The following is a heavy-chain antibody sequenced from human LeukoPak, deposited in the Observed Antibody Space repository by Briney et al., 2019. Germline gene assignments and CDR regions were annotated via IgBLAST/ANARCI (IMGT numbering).Heavy chain of an antibody. V-gene: IGHV3-23*01. CDR3: AKEAVDYDILTGYYTTGYFDY. D-gene: IGHD3-9*01. CDR1: GFTFISYA. Sequence: AGGSLRLSCAASGFTFISYAMSWVCQAPGKGLEWVSGISGSGGNTYYADSVKGRFTISRDNSKNTLYLQMSSLRAEDTAVYYCAKEAVDYDILTGYYTTGYFDYWGQGTLVTVSS. CDR2: ISGSGGNT. J-gene: IGHJ4*02.